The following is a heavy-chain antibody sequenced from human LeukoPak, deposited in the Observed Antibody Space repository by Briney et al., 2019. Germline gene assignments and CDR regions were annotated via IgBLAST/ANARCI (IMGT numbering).Heavy chain of an antibody. CDR1: GFTFSSYG. J-gene: IGHJ4*02. D-gene: IGHD4-17*01. CDR3: AKDRNDYVNFDY. V-gene: IGHV3-30*02. CDR2: IRYDGSNK. Sequence: GGSLRLSCAACGFTFSSYGMHWVRQAPGKGLEWVAFIRYDGSNKYYADSVKGRFTISRDNSKNTLYLQMNSLRAEDTAVYYCAKDRNDYVNFDYWGQGTLVTVSS.